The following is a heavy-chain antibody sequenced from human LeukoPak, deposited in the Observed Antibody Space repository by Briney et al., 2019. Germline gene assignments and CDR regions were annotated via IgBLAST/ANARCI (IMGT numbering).Heavy chain of an antibody. CDR2: ISGSGGST. D-gene: IGHD2-2*01. J-gene: IGHJ4*02. Sequence: GGSLRLSCAASGFTFSSYAMSWVRQAPGKGLEWVSAISGSGGSTYYADSVKGRSTISRDNSKNTLYLQMNSLRAEDTAVYYCATPDEYCSSTSCPYWGQGTLVTVSS. CDR3: ATPDEYCSSTSCPY. V-gene: IGHV3-23*01. CDR1: GFTFSSYA.